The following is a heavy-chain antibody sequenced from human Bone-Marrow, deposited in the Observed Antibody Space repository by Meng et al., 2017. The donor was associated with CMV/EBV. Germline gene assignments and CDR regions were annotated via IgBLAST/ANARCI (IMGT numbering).Heavy chain of an antibody. CDR3: ALVNYYYGMDV. Sequence: GGSLRLSCAASGFTFSSYWMSWVRQAPGKGLEGVANIKQDGSEKYYVDSVKGRFTISRDNAKNSLYLQMNSLRAEDTAVYYCALVNYYYGMDVWGQGTTVTVSS. J-gene: IGHJ6*02. CDR2: IKQDGSEK. CDR1: GFTFSSYW. V-gene: IGHV3-7*01. D-gene: IGHD3-10*01.